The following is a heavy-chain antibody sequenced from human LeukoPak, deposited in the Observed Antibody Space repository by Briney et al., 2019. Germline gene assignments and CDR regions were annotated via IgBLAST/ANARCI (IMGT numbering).Heavy chain of an antibody. V-gene: IGHV3-21*01. Sequence: GGSLRLSCAASGFTFSSYSMNWVRQASGKGLEWVSSISSSSSYIYYADSVKGRFTISRDNAKNSLYLQMNSLRAEDTAVYYCARVGYGGNPVGGVYWGQGTLVTVSS. CDR1: GFTFSSYS. D-gene: IGHD4-23*01. CDR2: ISSSSSYI. CDR3: ARVGYGGNPVGGVY. J-gene: IGHJ4*02.